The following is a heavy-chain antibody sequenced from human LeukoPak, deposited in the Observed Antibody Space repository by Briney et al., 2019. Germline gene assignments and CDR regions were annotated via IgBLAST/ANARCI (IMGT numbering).Heavy chain of an antibody. Sequence: SQTLSLTCTVSGGSISSGTYYWSWIRQPAGKGLEWIGRIYKSGSTNYNPSLKSRVTISVDTPKNQFSLKLSSVTAADTAVYYCARKGLAMVRGVLPKEAWGWFDPWGQGTLVTVSS. V-gene: IGHV4-61*02. CDR1: GGSISSGTYY. D-gene: IGHD3-10*01. J-gene: IGHJ5*02. CDR2: IYKSGST. CDR3: ARKGLAMVRGVLPKEAWGWFDP.